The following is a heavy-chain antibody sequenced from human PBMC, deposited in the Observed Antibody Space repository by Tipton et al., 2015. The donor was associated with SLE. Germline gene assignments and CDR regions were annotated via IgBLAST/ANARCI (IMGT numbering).Heavy chain of an antibody. CDR1: GGSFSDYS. J-gene: IGHJ4*02. Sequence: TLSLTCTIYGGSFSDYSWSWIRQPPGKGLEWIGEINNSGSTTYNPSLKSPVTMSIDTSKNQFSLRLSSMTAADTAVYYCARDRGGWYQYYFDYWGQGILVTVSS. CDR2: INNSGST. D-gene: IGHD6-19*01. V-gene: IGHV4-34*01. CDR3: ARDRGGWYQYYFDY.